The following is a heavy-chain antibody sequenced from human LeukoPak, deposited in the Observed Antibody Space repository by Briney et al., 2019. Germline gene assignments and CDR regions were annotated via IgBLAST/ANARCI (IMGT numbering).Heavy chain of an antibody. V-gene: IGHV4-4*02. CDR1: GASISSYNC. D-gene: IGHD4-17*01. Sequence: SGTLSLTCAVSGASISSYNCWGWVRQSPGKVLEWIGEIYRSGITNYNPSLKSRVTISVDKSKNQFSLKLNSVTAADTAVYYCARGASTVTGYFDYRGQGTLVTVSS. CDR2: IYRSGIT. CDR3: ARGASTVTGYFDY. J-gene: IGHJ4*02.